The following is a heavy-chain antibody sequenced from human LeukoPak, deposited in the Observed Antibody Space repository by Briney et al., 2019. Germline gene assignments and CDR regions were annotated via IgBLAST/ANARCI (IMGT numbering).Heavy chain of an antibody. Sequence: SHTLSLTCAISGDRVSSNTAAWNWISQSPSRGLEWLGRTYYRSTWLYDYALSLKSRININPDTSKNQFSLHLNSVTPEDTAVYYCVRDGEGGLDYFDYWGRGTLVTVSS. CDR2: TYYRSTWLY. V-gene: IGHV6-1*01. CDR1: GDRVSSNTAA. CDR3: VRDGEGGLDYFDY. J-gene: IGHJ4*02. D-gene: IGHD3-16*01.